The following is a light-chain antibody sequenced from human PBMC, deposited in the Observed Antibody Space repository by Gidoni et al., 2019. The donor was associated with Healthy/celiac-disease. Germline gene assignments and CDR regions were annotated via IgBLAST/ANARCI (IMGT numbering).Light chain of an antibody. CDR2: AAS. CDR1: QGIRSY. V-gene: IGKV1D-8*03. J-gene: IGKJ1*01. Sequence: VIWMTQSPSLLPASTGDRVTISCRMSQGIRSYLALYQQKPGKAPELLIYAASTLQRWVPSRFSGSGFGTDFTLTISRRQSEDFATYYWQPDYCLPRTFGQGTKVEIK. CDR3: QPDYCLPRT.